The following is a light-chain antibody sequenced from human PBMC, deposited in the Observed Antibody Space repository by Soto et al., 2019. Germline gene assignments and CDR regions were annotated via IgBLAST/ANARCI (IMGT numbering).Light chain of an antibody. CDR3: QTWVSGPVV. CDR1: SGHSSYA. J-gene: IGLJ2*01. Sequence: QPVLTQSPSASASLGASVKLTCTLSSGHSSYAIAWHQQQPEKDPRYLMKLNSDGSHSKGDGIPDRFSGSSSGAERYLTISSLQSEDEADYYCQTWVSGPVVFGGGTKLTVL. CDR2: LNSDGSH. V-gene: IGLV4-69*01.